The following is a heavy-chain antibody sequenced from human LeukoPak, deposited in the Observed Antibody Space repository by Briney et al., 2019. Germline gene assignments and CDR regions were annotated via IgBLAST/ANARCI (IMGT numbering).Heavy chain of an antibody. D-gene: IGHD3-10*01. V-gene: IGHV4-34*01. Sequence: SETLSLTFAVYGGSFSGYYWSWIRQPPGKGLEWIGEINHSGSTNYNPSLKSRVTISVDTSKNQFSLKLSSVTAADTAVYYCARVPYGSGSYYRKNPYYYYGMDVWGQGTTVTVSS. CDR2: INHSGST. CDR3: ARVPYGSGSYYRKNPYYYYGMDV. CDR1: GGSFSGYY. J-gene: IGHJ6*02.